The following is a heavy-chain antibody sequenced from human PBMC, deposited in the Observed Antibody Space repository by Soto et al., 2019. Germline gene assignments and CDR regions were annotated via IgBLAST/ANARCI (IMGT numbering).Heavy chain of an antibody. V-gene: IGHV4-39*01. CDR1: VVSRSNNNYV. CDR2: AAYSGVT. D-gene: IGHD2-15*01. CDR3: AKVVVGDHPQSDFEP. J-gene: IGHJ4*02. Sequence: SSTXSLTCTVSVVSRSNNNYVLCWVRQPPGNVLEWIGSAAYSGVTYKNPSLKSRVTVSFDTSKNQFSLKLTSVTAADTAVYYCAKVVVGDHPQSDFEPRGQRPLV.